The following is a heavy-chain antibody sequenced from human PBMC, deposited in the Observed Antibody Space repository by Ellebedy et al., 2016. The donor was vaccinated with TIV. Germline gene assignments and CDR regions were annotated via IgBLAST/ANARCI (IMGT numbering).Heavy chain of an antibody. V-gene: IGHV3-23*01. J-gene: IGHJ4*02. CDR3: SELLRGVLFDY. CDR2: INIGGGST. D-gene: IGHD3-10*01. CDR1: AFTFSSYA. Sequence: GESLKISCAASAFTFSSYAMSWVRQSPGKGLAWVSTINIGGGSTYYADSVKGRFTISRDNSKNTLYLQMNSLRAEDTAVNYCSELLRGVLFDYWGQGTLVTVSS.